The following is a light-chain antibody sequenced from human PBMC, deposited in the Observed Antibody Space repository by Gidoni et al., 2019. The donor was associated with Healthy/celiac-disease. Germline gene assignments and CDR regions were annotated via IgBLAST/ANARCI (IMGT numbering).Light chain of an antibody. Sequence: QSALTQPASESGSPGQSITISCTGTSSDVGSYNLVSWYQQHPGKAPKLMIHEGSKRPSGVSNRFSGSKSGNTASLTISGLQAEDEADYYCCSYAGSSTFVVFGGGTKLTVL. CDR1: SSDVGSYNL. J-gene: IGLJ2*01. CDR2: EGS. CDR3: CSYAGSSTFVV. V-gene: IGLV2-23*03.